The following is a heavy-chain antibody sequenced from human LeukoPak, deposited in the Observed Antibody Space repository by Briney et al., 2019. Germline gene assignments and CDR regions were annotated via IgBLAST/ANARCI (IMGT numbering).Heavy chain of an antibody. V-gene: IGHV3-13*01. CDR2: IGTAGDT. Sequence: QPGGSLRLSCAASGFTFSSYWMSWVRQAPGKGLGWVSAIGTAGDTYYPGSVKGRFTISRENAKNSLYLQMNSLRAGDTAVYYCAREVRFRYDHIWGSRTLDYWGQGTLVTVSS. J-gene: IGHJ4*02. CDR3: AREVRFRYDHIWGSRTLDY. D-gene: IGHD3-16*01. CDR1: GFTFSSYW.